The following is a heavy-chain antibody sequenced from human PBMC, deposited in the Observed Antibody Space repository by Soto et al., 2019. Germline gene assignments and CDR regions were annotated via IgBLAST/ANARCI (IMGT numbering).Heavy chain of an antibody. D-gene: IGHD2-15*01. V-gene: IGHV4-4*07. CDR3: AREAFSGGVWSFDL. Sequence: QVHLQEAGPGLVKPSETLSITCSVSGGSISNYYWSWIRQPAGKRLEWIGRIYSTGSTNYNPSLKSRVPMSIDPSQKQISLQLTSVTAADTAVYYCAREAFSGGVWSFDLWGRGTLVTVSS. J-gene: IGHJ2*01. CDR1: GGSISNYY. CDR2: IYSTGST.